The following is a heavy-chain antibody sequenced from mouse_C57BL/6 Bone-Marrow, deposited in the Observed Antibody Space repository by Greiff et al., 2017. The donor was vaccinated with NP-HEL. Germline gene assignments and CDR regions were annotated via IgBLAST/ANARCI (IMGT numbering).Heavy chain of an antibody. CDR3: ARHSGYWYFDV. CDR2: ISSGGSYT. V-gene: IGHV5-6*02. CDR1: GFTFSSYG. J-gene: IGHJ1*03. Sequence: EVKLVESGGDLVKPGGSLKLSCAASGFTFSSYGMSWVRQTPDKRLEWVATISSGGSYTYYPDSVKGRFTISRDNAKNTLYLQMSSLKSEDTAMYYWARHSGYWYFDVWGTGTTVTVSS. D-gene: IGHD1-3*01.